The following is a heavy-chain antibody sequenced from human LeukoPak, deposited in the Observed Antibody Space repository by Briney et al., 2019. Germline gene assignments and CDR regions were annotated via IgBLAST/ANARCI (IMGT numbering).Heavy chain of an antibody. D-gene: IGHD2-15*01. V-gene: IGHV5-51*01. CDR2: IYPGDSDT. CDR1: GYSFTTYW. Sequence: GESLKISCKGSGYSFTTYWIGWVRQMPGKGLEWMGIIYPGDSDTRYSPSFQGQVTISADKSISTAYLQWRSLKASDTARYYCARHSCSGGTCHTDYWGQGTLVSVSS. CDR3: ARHSCSGGTCHTDY. J-gene: IGHJ4*02.